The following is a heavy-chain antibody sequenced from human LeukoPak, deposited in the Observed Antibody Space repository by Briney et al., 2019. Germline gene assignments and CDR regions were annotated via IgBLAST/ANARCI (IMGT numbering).Heavy chain of an antibody. V-gene: IGHV3-7*01. D-gene: IGHD2-2*01. Sequence: PGGSLRLSCAASGFTFSSYWMSWVRQAPGKGLEWVANIKQDGSEKYYVESVKGRFTISRDNAKNSLYLQMNSLRAEDTAVYYCARDVGCSSTSCPSYYYYMDVWGEETTVTVSS. CDR1: GFTFSSYW. CDR2: IKQDGSEK. J-gene: IGHJ6*03. CDR3: ARDVGCSSTSCPSYYYYMDV.